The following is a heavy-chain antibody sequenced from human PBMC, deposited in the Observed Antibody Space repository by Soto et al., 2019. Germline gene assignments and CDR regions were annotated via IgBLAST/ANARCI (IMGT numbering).Heavy chain of an antibody. CDR2: IIPIFGTA. V-gene: IGHV1-69*13. J-gene: IGHJ4*02. D-gene: IGHD6-25*01. CDR1: GGTFSSYA. CDR3: AGSPAHLSGLDYFDS. Sequence: SVKVSCKASGGTFSSYAISWVRQAPGQGLEWMGGIIPIFGTANYAQKFQGRVTITADESTSTAYMELSSLRSEDTAVYYCAGSPAHLSGLDYFDSWGKGTLVT.